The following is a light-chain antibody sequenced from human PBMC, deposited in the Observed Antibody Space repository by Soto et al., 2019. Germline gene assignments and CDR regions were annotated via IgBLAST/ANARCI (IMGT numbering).Light chain of an antibody. J-gene: IGKJ4*01. CDR1: QGISSY. CDR2: AAS. Sequence: DLQLTQSPSFLSASVGDRVTITGRASQGISSYLAWYQQKPGKAPNLLIYAASTLQSGVPSRFRGSESGREFARTIIGLQPEDFGTNYCQHLNTYHRTLGGGAKG. V-gene: IGKV1-9*01. CDR3: QHLNTYHRT.